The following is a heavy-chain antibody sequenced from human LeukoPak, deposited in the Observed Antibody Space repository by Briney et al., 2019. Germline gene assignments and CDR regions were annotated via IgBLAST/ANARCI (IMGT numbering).Heavy chain of an antibody. CDR2: IKQDGGEK. CDR3: ARENPYSSSSPMWY. V-gene: IGHV3-7*01. CDR1: GFTFSSYW. D-gene: IGHD6-6*01. J-gene: IGHJ4*02. Sequence: GGSLRLSCAASGFTFSSYWVSWVRQAPGKGLEWLADIKQDGGEKYYVDSVKGRFTISRDNAKNSLYLQMNSLRAEDTAVYYCARENPYSSSSPMWYWGQGTLVTVSS.